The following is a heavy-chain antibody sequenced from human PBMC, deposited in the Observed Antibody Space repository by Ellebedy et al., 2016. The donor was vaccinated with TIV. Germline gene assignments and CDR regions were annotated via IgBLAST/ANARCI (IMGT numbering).Heavy chain of an antibody. CDR1: GGSISSGGYY. CDR3: ARPRKPRAAAGFDY. CDR2: INHSGST. V-gene: IGHV4-39*07. D-gene: IGHD6-13*01. Sequence: SETLSLTXTVSGGSISSGGYYWSWIRQPPGKGLEWIGEINHSGSTNYNPSLKSRVTISVDTSKNQFSLKLSSVTAADTAVYYCARPRKPRAAAGFDYWGQGTLVTVSS. J-gene: IGHJ4*02.